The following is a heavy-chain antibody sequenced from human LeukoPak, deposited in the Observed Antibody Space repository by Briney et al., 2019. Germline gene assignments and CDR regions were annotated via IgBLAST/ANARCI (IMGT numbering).Heavy chain of an antibody. CDR2: IMPLFGTA. J-gene: IGHJ5*02. D-gene: IGHD4-17*01. CDR1: GGTFNNSA. V-gene: IGHV1-69*05. CDR3: ARDVHGDYGSGWFDP. Sequence: SSVKVSCKTSGGTFNNSAISWVRQAPGQGLEWLGGIMPLFGTAGYAQKFQGRVTITKDESTRTVYLELTSLTSDDTAVYYCARDVHGDYGSGWFDPWGQGTLVSVSS.